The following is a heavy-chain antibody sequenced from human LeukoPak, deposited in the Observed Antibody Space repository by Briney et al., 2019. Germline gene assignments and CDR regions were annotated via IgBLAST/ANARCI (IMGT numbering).Heavy chain of an antibody. D-gene: IGHD4-17*01. V-gene: IGHV3-21*01. CDR3: AGLPQYGDYSFDY. Sequence: GQSMRLSCAASGFTFSSYSMNWVRQAPGKVLEWVSSISSSSSYIYYADSVKGRLNISRDNPKNSLYLQMNSLRAEDTSVYYCAGLPQYGDYSFDYWGQGTLDTVSS. CDR1: GFTFSSYS. J-gene: IGHJ4*02. CDR2: ISSSSSYI.